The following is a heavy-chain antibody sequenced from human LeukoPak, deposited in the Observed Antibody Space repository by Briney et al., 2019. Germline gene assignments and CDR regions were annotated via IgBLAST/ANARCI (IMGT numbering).Heavy chain of an antibody. Sequence: GGSLRLSSAASGFTFSSYGMSWVRQAPGKGLEWVSIVGGGGDNTFYADSVKGRFTISKNNSTNTLYLQMNSLRSDDTAIYHCIHIRYSPLWGQGTMVAVSS. CDR1: GFTFSSYG. CDR3: IHIRYSPL. J-gene: IGHJ3*01. D-gene: IGHD3-9*01. V-gene: IGHV3-23*01. CDR2: VGGGGDNT.